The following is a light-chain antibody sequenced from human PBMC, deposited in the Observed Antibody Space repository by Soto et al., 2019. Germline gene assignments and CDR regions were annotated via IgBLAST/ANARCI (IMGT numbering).Light chain of an antibody. V-gene: IGKV3-20*01. J-gene: IGKJ1*01. CDR2: GAS. CDR3: QPYGRFPHT. Sequence: EIVLTQSPGTLSVSPGERATLSCRASQSVSSNYLAWHQQKPGQAPRLVIYGASSRATGIPDRFSGSGSGTDFTVTISRLEPEDFEVYYCQPYGRFPHTLGQGPKVDI. CDR1: QSVSSNY.